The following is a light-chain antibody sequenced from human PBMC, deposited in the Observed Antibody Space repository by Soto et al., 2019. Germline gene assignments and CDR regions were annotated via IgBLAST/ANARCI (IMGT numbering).Light chain of an antibody. CDR1: SSDVGAYNY. J-gene: IGLJ3*02. Sequence: QSALTQPRSVSGSPGQSVTISCTGTSSDVGAYNYVSWYQHHPGKAPKVMIYDVSERPSGVPDRFSGFKSDNKASLTISGLQAEDEADYYCCSYAGSYSWVFGGGTQLTVL. V-gene: IGLV2-11*01. CDR3: CSYAGSYSWV. CDR2: DVS.